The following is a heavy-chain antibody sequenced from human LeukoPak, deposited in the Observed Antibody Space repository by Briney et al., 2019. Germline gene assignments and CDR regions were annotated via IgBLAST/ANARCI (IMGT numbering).Heavy chain of an antibody. CDR1: GFSFKDYY. V-gene: IGHV3-23*01. D-gene: IGHD3-9*01. Sequence: PGGSLRLSCAASGFSFKDYYFSRIRQAPGKGLEWVSVISGSGGSTYDADSVKGRFTISRDNSKNTLYLQMNSLRAEDTAVYFCAKDQLRYFDWLSPHTSYKSYYYGMDVWGQGTTVTVSS. CDR3: AKDQLRYFDWLSPHTSYKSYYYGMDV. CDR2: ISGSGGST. J-gene: IGHJ6*02.